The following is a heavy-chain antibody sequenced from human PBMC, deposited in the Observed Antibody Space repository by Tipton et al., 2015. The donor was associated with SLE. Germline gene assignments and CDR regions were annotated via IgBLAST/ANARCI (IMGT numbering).Heavy chain of an antibody. J-gene: IGHJ6*02. CDR1: GFTFSTYT. CDR3: ARAQGGDFYYYYGMDV. Sequence: SLRLSCAASGFTFSTYTMHWVRQTPGEGLEYVSTISSNGDSTYYADSVKGRFTISRDNSKNTLYLQMGRLRAEDMAVYYCARAQGGDFYYYYGMDVWGQVTTVTVSS. CDR2: ISSNGDST. V-gene: IGHV3-64*02. D-gene: IGHD2-21*01.